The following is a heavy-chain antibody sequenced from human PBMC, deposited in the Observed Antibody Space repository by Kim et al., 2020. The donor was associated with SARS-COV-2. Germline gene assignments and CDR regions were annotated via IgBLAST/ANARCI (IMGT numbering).Heavy chain of an antibody. CDR1: GGSISSYD. CDR3: YCGRLAAFGYCCYGI. V-gene: IGHV4-59*01. J-gene: IGHJ3*02. CDR2: ISYTGSA. D-gene: IGHD2-21*01. Sequence: SETLSLTCTVSGGSISSYDWSWVRQPPGKGLEWVWYISYTGSANYNPDPASSRIISVYAYTNNIHLLLRYIPVADTAAYYYYCGRLAAFGYCCYGIW.